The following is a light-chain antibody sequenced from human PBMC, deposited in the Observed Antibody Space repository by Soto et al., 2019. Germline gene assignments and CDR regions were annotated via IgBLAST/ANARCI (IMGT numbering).Light chain of an antibody. J-gene: IGKJ2*01. CDR2: GAS. CDR1: QSISST. Sequence: EIVMTQSPATLSVSPRESATLSCRASQSISSTLAWYQQKPGQAPRLLIYGASVRATGIPARFSGSGSGTEFTLTISSLQSEDFAVYYCQKYNNWPPAAFGQGTKLEIK. V-gene: IGKV3-15*01. CDR3: QKYNNWPPAA.